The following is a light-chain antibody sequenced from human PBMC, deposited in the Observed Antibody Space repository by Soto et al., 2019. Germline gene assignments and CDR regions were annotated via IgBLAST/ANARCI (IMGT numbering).Light chain of an antibody. CDR1: SGHSSYA. CDR3: QTWGTGLVV. J-gene: IGLJ2*01. CDR2: LNSDGSH. V-gene: IGLV4-69*01. Sequence: QLVLTQSPSASASLGASVKRTCTLSSGHSSYAIAWHQQQPEKGPRYLMKLNSDGSHSKGDGIPDRFSGSSSGAERYLTISSLQSEDEADYYCQTWGTGLVVFGGGTKLTVL.